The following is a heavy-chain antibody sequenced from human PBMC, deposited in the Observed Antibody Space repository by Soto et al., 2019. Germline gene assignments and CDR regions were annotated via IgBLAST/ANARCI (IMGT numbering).Heavy chain of an antibody. V-gene: IGHV3-23*01. CDR3: AKSRVIRGAIVTLLDS. CDR1: GFTFSSYA. J-gene: IGHJ4*02. CDR2: ISNNGDTA. D-gene: IGHD3-16*02. Sequence: EVQLLESGGGLVQPGGSLTLSCATSGFTFSSYAMVWVRQAAEQGLEWVASISNNGDTAYYADSVKGRFTISRGNSENTLYLPMNGLRADDPALYFCAKSRVIRGAIVTLLDSRGPGTQVTVSS.